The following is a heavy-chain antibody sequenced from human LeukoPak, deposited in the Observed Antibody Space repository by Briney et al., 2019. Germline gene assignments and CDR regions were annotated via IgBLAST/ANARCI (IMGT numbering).Heavy chain of an antibody. Sequence: PGGSLRLSCAASGFTFSSYSMHWVRQAPGKELEWVSSISSSSSYIYFADSVKGRFTISRDTAKNSLYLQMNSLRAEDTAVYYCARASCSGGSCYLDYWGQGTLVTVSS. CDR3: ARASCSGGSCYLDY. CDR1: GFTFSSYS. V-gene: IGHV3-21*01. J-gene: IGHJ4*02. D-gene: IGHD2-15*01. CDR2: ISSSSSYI.